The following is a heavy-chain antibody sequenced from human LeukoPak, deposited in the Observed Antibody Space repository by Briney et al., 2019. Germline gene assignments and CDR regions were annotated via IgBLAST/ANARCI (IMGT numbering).Heavy chain of an antibody. J-gene: IGHJ3*01. Sequence: GGSLRLSCVVSGFSFSSYAMAWVRQAPGKGLEWVSSISAGGRTYYADSGKGRFTISRDNSKETVFLQMNSLRAEDTAHYYCAKGKVNHDGAFDFWGQGTTVTVSS. CDR3: AKGKVNHDGAFDF. V-gene: IGHV3-23*01. CDR1: GFSFSSYA. CDR2: ISAGGRT. D-gene: IGHD3-22*01.